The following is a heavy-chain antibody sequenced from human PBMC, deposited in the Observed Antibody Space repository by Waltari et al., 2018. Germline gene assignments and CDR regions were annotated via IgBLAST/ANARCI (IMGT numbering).Heavy chain of an antibody. CDR1: GYSISSGFF. Sequence: QVHLQESGPGLVKPSETLSLSCFVPGYSISSGFFWGWIRQAPGKGLGWIATISYSGASHYSPSLKSRVTIAADASKNLFSLKLTSVTAADTAMYYCARDGGNVVPLWGLGTAVTVSS. J-gene: IGHJ6*02. V-gene: IGHV4-38-2*02. D-gene: IGHD2-15*01. CDR2: ISYSGAS. CDR3: ARDGGNVVPL.